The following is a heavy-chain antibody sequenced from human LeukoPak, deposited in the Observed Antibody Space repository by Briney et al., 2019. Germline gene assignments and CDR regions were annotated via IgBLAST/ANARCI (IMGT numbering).Heavy chain of an antibody. CDR1: GFTFSTYW. D-gene: IGHD3-3*01. Sequence: GRTLRLSCAASGFTFSTYWMLWVRQAPGKGLVWVSHINSDGSSTTYADSVKGRFTISRDNAKNTLYLQMNSLRAEDTAVYYCASSEWFNGMDVWGRGTTVT. J-gene: IGHJ6*02. CDR3: ASSEWFNGMDV. V-gene: IGHV3-74*01. CDR2: INSDGSST.